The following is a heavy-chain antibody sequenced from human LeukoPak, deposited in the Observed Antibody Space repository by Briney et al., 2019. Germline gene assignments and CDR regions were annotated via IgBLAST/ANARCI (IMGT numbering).Heavy chain of an antibody. Sequence: GASVKVSCKASGYTFTSYAIHWVRQAPGQRLEWMGWISAGNGNTKYSQKLQGRVTITRDTSASTAYMELSSLRSEDTAVYYCTRERGQGRYDYWGQGTLVTVSS. CDR2: ISAGNGNT. CDR3: TRERGQGRYDY. CDR1: GYTFTSYA. J-gene: IGHJ4*02. V-gene: IGHV1-3*01.